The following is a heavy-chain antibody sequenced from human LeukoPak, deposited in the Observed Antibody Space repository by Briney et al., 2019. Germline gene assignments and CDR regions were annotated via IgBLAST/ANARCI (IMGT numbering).Heavy chain of an antibody. V-gene: IGHV4-34*01. D-gene: IGHD3-3*01. J-gene: IGHJ4*02. CDR1: GGSFSGYY. CDR3: ATRESLFLEWLPQGD. Sequence: PSETLSLTCAVYGGSFSGYYWSWIRQPPGKGLEWIGEINHSGSTNYNPSLKSRVTISVDTSKNQFSLELSSVTAADTAVYYCATRESLFLEWLPQGDWGQGTLVTVSS. CDR2: INHSGST.